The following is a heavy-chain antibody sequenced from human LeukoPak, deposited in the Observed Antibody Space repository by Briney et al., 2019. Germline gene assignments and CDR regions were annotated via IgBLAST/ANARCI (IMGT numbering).Heavy chain of an antibody. V-gene: IGHV4-4*02. Sequence: SETLSLTCTVSGDSINSLDLWSWVRQPPGKGLEWIGEMYLSGTTHSNPSVKSRVTISIDKSKNQFLLNLSSVTAADTAVYYCAKAASSSWPSYYYGMDVWGQGTTVTVSS. D-gene: IGHD6-13*01. J-gene: IGHJ6*02. CDR3: AKAASSSWPSYYYGMDV. CDR1: GDSINSLDL. CDR2: MYLSGTT.